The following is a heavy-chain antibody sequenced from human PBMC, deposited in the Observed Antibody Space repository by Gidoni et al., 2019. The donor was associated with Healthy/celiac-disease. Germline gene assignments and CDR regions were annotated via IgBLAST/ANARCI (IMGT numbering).Heavy chain of an antibody. CDR2: INHSGST. D-gene: IGHD2-15*01. CDR3: ARLPETNHRRYCSGGSCYRYNWFDP. Sequence: QVQLQQWGAGLLKPSETLSLTCAVYGGSFSGYYWSWIRQPPGKGLEWIGEINHSGSTNYNPSLKSRVTISVDTSKNQFSLKLSSVTAADTAVYYCARLPETNHRRYCSGGSCYRYNWFDPWGQGTLVTVSS. V-gene: IGHV4-34*01. CDR1: GGSFSGYY. J-gene: IGHJ5*02.